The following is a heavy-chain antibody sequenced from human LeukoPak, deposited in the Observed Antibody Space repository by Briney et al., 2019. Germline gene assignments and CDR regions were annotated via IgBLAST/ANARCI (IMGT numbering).Heavy chain of an antibody. Sequence: ASVKVSCKASGYTFTSYYMHWVRQAPGQGLEWMGIINPSGGSTSYAQKFQGRVTMTRDTSTSTVYMELSSLRSEDTAVYYCARGYCSGGSCCSAPAQDYWGQGTLVTVSS. J-gene: IGHJ4*02. CDR2: INPSGGST. D-gene: IGHD2-15*01. V-gene: IGHV1-46*01. CDR3: ARGYCSGGSCCSAPAQDY. CDR1: GYTFTSYY.